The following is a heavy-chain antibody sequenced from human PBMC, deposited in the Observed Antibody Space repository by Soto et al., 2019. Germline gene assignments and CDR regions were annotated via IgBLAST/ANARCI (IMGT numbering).Heavy chain of an antibody. CDR1: GYTFTTYG. V-gene: IGHV1-18*01. D-gene: IGHD6-13*01. J-gene: IGHJ5*02. CDR2: ISAYSGHT. CDR3: ARDLTYSSSPDNWFDP. Sequence: ASVKVSCKASGYTFTTYGISWVRQAPGQRLAWMGWISAYSGHTNYAQKLQGRVTMTTDTSTSTAYMELRSLRSDDKAVYYCARDLTYSSSPDNWFDPWGQGTLVTVSS.